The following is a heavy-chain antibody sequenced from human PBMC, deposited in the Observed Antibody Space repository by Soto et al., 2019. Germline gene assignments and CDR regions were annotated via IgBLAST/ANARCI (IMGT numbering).Heavy chain of an antibody. CDR1: GGSFSGYY. Sequence: SETLSLTCAVYGGSFSGYYWSWIRQPPGKGLEWIGEINHSGSTNYNPSLKSRVTISVDTSKNQFSLKLSSVTAADTAVYYCASLISITGTVATDYWGQGTLVTVPQ. V-gene: IGHV4-34*01. D-gene: IGHD1-7*01. CDR2: INHSGST. J-gene: IGHJ4*02. CDR3: ASLISITGTVATDY.